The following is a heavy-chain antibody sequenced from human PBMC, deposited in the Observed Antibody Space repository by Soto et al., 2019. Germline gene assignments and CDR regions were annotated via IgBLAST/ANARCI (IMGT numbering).Heavy chain of an antibody. CDR1: GGSFSGYY. CDR2: INHSGST. V-gene: IGHV4-34*01. J-gene: IGHJ5*02. Sequence: QVQLQQWGAGLLKPSETLSLTCAVYGGSFSGYYWSWIRQPPGKGLEWIGEINHSGSTNYNPSLKSRVTISVDTSKNQFSLKLSSVTAADTAVYYCARDSRRRVIRGYSPWGQGTLVTVSS. D-gene: IGHD5-18*01. CDR3: ARDSRRRVIRGYSP.